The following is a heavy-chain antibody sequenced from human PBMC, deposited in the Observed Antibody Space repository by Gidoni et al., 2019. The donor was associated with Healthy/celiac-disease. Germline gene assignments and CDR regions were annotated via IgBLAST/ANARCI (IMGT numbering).Heavy chain of an antibody. CDR2: ISGSGGST. J-gene: IGHJ5*02. CDR3: AAHCTNGVCYGWFDP. D-gene: IGHD2-8*01. CDR1: GFTFSSYA. Sequence: EVQLLESGGGLVQPGGSLRLPCAASGFTFSSYAMSWVRQAPGKGLEWVSAISGSGGSTYYADSVKGRFTISRDNSKNTLYLQMNSLRAEDTAVYYCAAHCTNGVCYGWFDPWGQGTLVTVSS. V-gene: IGHV3-23*01.